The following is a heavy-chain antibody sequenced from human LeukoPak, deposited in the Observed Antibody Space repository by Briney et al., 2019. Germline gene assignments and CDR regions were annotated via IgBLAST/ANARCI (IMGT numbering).Heavy chain of an antibody. V-gene: IGHV4-59*01. J-gene: IGHJ4*02. Sequence: KSSEALSLTCTVSGGSISSYYWSWIRQPPGKGLEWIGYIYYSGSTSYNPSLKSRVTITVDTSKNQFSLKLQSVTAADTAVYYCARELSGNYGYWGQGILVTVSS. CDR2: IYYSGST. CDR1: GGSISSYY. D-gene: IGHD3-10*01. CDR3: ARELSGNYGY.